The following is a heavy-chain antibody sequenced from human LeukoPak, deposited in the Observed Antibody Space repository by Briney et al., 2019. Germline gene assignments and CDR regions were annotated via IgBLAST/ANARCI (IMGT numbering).Heavy chain of an antibody. J-gene: IGHJ6*02. CDR1: GFTFSSYG. D-gene: IGHD5-12*01. CDR2: ISYDGSNK. V-gene: IGHV3-30*18. Sequence: GGSLRLSCAASGFTFSSYGMHWVRQAPGKGLEWVAVISYDGSNKYYADSVKGRFTISRDNSKNTLYPQMNSLRAEDTAVYYCAKSRRYSGYVRDYYYYGMDVWGQGTTVTVSS. CDR3: AKSRRYSGYVRDYYYYGMDV.